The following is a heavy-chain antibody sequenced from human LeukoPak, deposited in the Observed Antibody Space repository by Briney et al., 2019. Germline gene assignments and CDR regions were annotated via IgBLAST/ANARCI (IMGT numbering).Heavy chain of an antibody. J-gene: IGHJ4*02. CDR1: GGSISSYY. CDR3: ASVHGGSRAAGINDY. Sequence: SETLSLTCTVSGGSISSYYWSWIRQPPGKGLEWIGEINHSGSTNYNPSLKSRVTISVDTSKNQFSLKLSSVTAADTAVYYCASVHGGSRAAGINDYWGQGTLVTVSS. V-gene: IGHV4-34*01. D-gene: IGHD6-13*01. CDR2: INHSGST.